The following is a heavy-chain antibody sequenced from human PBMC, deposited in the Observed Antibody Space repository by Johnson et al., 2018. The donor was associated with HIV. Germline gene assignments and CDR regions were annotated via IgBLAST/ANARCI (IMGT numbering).Heavy chain of an antibody. J-gene: IGHJ3*02. CDR1: GFTFSSYA. CDR3: AKDVLWGDAFDI. Sequence: VQLVESGGGLVQPGGSLRLSCAASGFTFSSYAMHWVRQAPGKGLEWVSGISGSGGSTYYADSVKGRFTISRDNSKNTLYLQMNSLRAEDTAVYYCAKDVLWGDAFDIWGQGTMVTVSS. CDR2: ISGSGGST. V-gene: IGHV3-23*04. D-gene: IGHD3-16*01.